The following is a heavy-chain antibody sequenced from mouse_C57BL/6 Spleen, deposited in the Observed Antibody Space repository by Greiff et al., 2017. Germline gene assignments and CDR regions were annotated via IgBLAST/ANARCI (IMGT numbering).Heavy chain of an antibody. CDR1: GFTFTDYY. CDR3: ARYTLWDGYPYFDY. V-gene: IGHV7-3*01. Sequence: EVQGVESGGGLVQPGGSLSLSCAASGFTFTDYYMSWVRQPPGQALEWLGFIRNKANGYTTEYSASVKGRFTISRDNSQSILYLQMNALRAEDSATYYCARYTLWDGYPYFDYWGQGTTLTVSS. CDR2: IRNKANGYTT. J-gene: IGHJ2*01. D-gene: IGHD2-3*01.